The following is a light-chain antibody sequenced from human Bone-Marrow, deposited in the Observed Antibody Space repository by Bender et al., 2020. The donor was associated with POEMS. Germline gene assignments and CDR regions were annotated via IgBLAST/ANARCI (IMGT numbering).Light chain of an antibody. CDR2: DVN. J-gene: IGLJ3*02. CDR3: TSYGGSDNWV. V-gene: IGLV2-14*03. Sequence: QSALTQPASVSGSPGQSITISCTGSRSDVGSYNYVSWYQRHPGEGPKLLIYDVNTRPSGVSDRFSGSRSGNTASLTISGLQAEDEADYYCTSYGGSDNWVFGGGTKLTVL. CDR1: RSDVGSYNY.